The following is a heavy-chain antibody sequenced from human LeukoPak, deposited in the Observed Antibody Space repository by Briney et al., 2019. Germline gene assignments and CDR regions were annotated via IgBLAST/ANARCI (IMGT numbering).Heavy chain of an antibody. D-gene: IGHD1-26*01. V-gene: IGHV1-46*01. CDR3: AREEQQGNSGSYTDY. J-gene: IGHJ4*02. Sequence: GASVKVSCKASGYTFTNYYIHWVRQAPGQGLEWMGIINPSDNNINYAQKFQGRVTMTRDTSTSTVYMELSSLRSEDTAVYYCAREEQQGNSGSYTDYWGQGTLVTVSS. CDR2: INPSDNNI. CDR1: GYTFTNYY.